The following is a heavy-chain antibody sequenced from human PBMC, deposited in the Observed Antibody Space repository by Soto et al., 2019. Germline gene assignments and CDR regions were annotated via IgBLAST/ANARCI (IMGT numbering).Heavy chain of an antibody. CDR3: AKDAGPAFTKGYFDL. J-gene: IGHJ2*01. CDR2: ISYDGSNK. CDR1: GFTFSSYG. D-gene: IGHD3-16*01. V-gene: IGHV3-30*18. Sequence: QVQLVESGGGVVQPGRSLRLSCAASGFTFSSYGMHWVRQAPGKGLEWVAVISYDGSNKYYADSVKGRFTISRDNSKNTLYLQMNSLRAEDTAVYYCAKDAGPAFTKGYFDLWGRGTLVTVSS.